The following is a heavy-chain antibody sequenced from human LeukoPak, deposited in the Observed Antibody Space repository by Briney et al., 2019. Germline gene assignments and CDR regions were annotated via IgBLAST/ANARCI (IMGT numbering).Heavy chain of an antibody. CDR1: GFTFSNAW. V-gene: IGHV3-15*01. J-gene: IGHJ4*02. D-gene: IGHD4-17*01. CDR3: TSDYGDYVIWDY. CDR2: IKSKTDGGTT. Sequence: GGSLRLSCAASGFTFSNAWMSWVRQAPGKGLEWVGRIKSKTDGGTTDYAAPVKDRFTISRDDSRHTLYLQMNSLKTEDTAVYYCTSDYGDYVIWDYWGQGTLVTVSS.